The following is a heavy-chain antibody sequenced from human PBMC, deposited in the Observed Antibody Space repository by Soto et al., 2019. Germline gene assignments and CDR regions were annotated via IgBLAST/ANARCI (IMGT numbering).Heavy chain of an antibody. D-gene: IGHD3-3*01. CDR3: ANGQTYESRFEY. CDR1: GFTLTSYA. V-gene: IGHV3-23*01. Sequence: EVQLLESGGGVVHPGGSLSLSCAASGFTLTSYAMNWVRQAPGKGLDWVSAISASGGTTYYADSVKGRFTISRDNSKNTLYLQMNSLRAEDTAVYDCANGQTYESRFEYWGQGTLVTVCS. J-gene: IGHJ4*02. CDR2: ISASGGTT.